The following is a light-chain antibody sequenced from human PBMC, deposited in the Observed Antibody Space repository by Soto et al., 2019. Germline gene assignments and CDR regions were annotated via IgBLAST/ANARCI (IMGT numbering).Light chain of an antibody. J-gene: IGLJ3*02. CDR1: SSDVGSYNL. CDR2: EDS. V-gene: IGLV2-23*01. CDR3: CSYARGSTVV. Sequence: QSALTQPASVSGSPGQSITISCTGTSSDVGSYNLVSWYQQHPGKAPKLMIYEDSKRPSGVSNRFFGSKSGNTASLTISGVQAEDEADYFCCSYARGSTVVFGGGTKLTVL.